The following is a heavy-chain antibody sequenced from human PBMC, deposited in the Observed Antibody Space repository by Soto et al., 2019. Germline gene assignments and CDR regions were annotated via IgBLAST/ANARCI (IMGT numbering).Heavy chain of an antibody. Sequence: PGESLKISCKGSGYSFTSYWISWVRQMPGKGLEWMGRIDPSDSYTNYSPSFQGHVTISADKSISTAYLQGSSLKASDTAMYYCASLAPIMVRGVIPPDDWGQGTRVTVSS. CDR2: IDPSDSYT. CDR1: GYSFTSYW. J-gene: IGHJ4*02. D-gene: IGHD3-10*01. V-gene: IGHV5-10-1*01. CDR3: ASLAPIMVRGVIPPDD.